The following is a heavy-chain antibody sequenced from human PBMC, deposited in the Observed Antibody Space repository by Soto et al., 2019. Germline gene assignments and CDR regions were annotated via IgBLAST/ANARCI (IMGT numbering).Heavy chain of an antibody. V-gene: IGHV3-15*01. CDR3: TTAYDYGDYDGAFDI. CDR2: IKSKTDGGTT. Sequence: GGSLRLSCAASGFTFSNAWMSWVRQAPGKGLEWVGRIKSKTDGGTTDYAAPVKGRFTISRDDSKNTLYLQMNSLKTEDTAVDYCTTAYDYGDYDGAFDIWGQGTMVTVSS. D-gene: IGHD4-17*01. CDR1: GFTFSNAW. J-gene: IGHJ3*02.